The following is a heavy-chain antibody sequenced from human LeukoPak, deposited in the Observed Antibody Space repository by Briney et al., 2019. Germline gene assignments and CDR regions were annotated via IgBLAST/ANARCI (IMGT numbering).Heavy chain of an antibody. CDR2: INWNGGST. Sequence: GGSLRLSCAASGFTFDDYGMSWVRQAPGKGLEWVSGINWNGGSTGYADSVKGRFTISRDNAKNSLYLQVNSLRAEDTALYYCARAYGSGSYYNPNWFDPWGQGTLVTVSS. J-gene: IGHJ5*02. CDR1: GFTFDDYG. D-gene: IGHD3-10*01. V-gene: IGHV3-20*04. CDR3: ARAYGSGSYYNPNWFDP.